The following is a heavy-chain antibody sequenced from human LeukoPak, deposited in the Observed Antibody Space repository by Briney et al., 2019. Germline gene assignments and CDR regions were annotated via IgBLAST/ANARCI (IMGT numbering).Heavy chain of an antibody. CDR2: INLNSGGT. D-gene: IGHD2-15*01. Sequence: GGSLRLSCAASGFTFSSYGMHWVRQAPGQGLEWMAWINLNSGGTNYAQKFQGRVTMTRDTSISTAYMELSSLSSDDTAVYYCVTSTGYFNTWGAFDIWGQGTMVTVPS. CDR3: VTSTGYFNTWGAFDI. J-gene: IGHJ3*02. CDR1: GFTFSSYG. V-gene: IGHV1-2*02.